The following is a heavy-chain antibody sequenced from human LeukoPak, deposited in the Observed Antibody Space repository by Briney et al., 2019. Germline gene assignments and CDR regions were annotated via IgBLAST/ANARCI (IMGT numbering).Heavy chain of an antibody. CDR1: GFTFNTYT. V-gene: IGHV3-30-3*01. J-gene: IGHJ4*02. CDR3: AIGGTYTTTSTASY. CDR2: ISYDGSNV. Sequence: GGSLRLSCAASGFTFNTYTMNWVRQAPGKGLEWVAVISYDGSNVYYADSVKGRFTISRDNSKSTLFLQMSSLRTEDSAVFYCAIGGTYTTTSTASYWGQGTLVTVSS. D-gene: IGHD2-2*02.